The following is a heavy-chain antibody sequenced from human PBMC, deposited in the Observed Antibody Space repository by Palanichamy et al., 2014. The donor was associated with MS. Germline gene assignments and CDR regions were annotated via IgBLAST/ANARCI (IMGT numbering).Heavy chain of an antibody. J-gene: IGHJ4*02. D-gene: IGHD4-11*01. CDR2: IGGSGGNT. CDR3: ARGNTVTTALVY. V-gene: IGHV3-23*01. CDR1: RFTFSSFA. Sequence: EVQLLDSGGGLVQPGGSLRLSCAAVSRFTFSSFAMNWVRQAPGKGLEWVSAIGGSGGNTYYADSVKGRFTISRDNSKNTLYLQMNSLRAEDTAVYFCARGNTVTTALVYWGQGTLVTVAS.